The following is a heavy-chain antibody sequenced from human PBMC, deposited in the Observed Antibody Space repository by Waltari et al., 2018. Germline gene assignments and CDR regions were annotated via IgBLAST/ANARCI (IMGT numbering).Heavy chain of an antibody. J-gene: IGHJ3*02. Sequence: EVRLLQSGAEVKKPGTTFKISCRLSGYTLSDYYIHWIQQAPGKGLQWMGRVDPDDGQTIDAEALQGRISMTADSSRKTVYMELTSLTSDDSAVYYCATGLGDSISASRPFEIWGQGTVITVSS. CDR2: VDPDDGQT. CDR1: GYTLSDYY. CDR3: ATGLGDSISASRPFEI. V-gene: IGHV1-69-2*01. D-gene: IGHD3-3*02.